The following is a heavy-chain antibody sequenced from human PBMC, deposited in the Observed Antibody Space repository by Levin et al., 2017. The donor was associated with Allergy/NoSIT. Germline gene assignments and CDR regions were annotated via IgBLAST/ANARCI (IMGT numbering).Heavy chain of an antibody. V-gene: IGHV3-30*18. Sequence: GESLKISCAASRFTFSAYGMHWVRQAPGKGLEWVAVISHDGGKEYYAESVKGRFTISRDNSKNTLYLQMNSLRPEDTAVYYCAKAGRASRGVGYYSGGSCYSIDHWGQGTLVTVSS. CDR1: RFTFSAYG. D-gene: IGHD2-15*01. CDR2: ISHDGGKE. J-gene: IGHJ4*02. CDR3: AKAGRASRGVGYYSGGSCYSIDH.